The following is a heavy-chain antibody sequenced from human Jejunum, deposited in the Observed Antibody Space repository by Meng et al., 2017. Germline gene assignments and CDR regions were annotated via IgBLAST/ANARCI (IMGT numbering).Heavy chain of an antibody. J-gene: IGHJ4*02. CDR1: GYTFTAYY. V-gene: IGHV1-2*06. CDR2: MNPNNGDT. CDR3: AKDEGTTTAFDH. D-gene: IGHD1-26*01. Sequence: QVHLVQSGAEVKKPGASVRVSCEASGYTFTAYYVHWVRQAPGQGLEWMGRMNPNNGDTNYAQKFQGRVTMTRATSTAYMDLSSPTSDDTAVYYCAKDEGTTTAFDHWGQGTLVTVSS.